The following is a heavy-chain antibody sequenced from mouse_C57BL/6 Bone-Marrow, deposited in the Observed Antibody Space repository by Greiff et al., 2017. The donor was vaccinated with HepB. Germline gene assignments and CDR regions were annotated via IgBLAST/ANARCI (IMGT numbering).Heavy chain of an antibody. CDR1: GYTFTDYE. Sequence: QVQLQQSGAELVRPGASVTLSCKASGYTFTDYEMHWVKQTPVHGLEWIGAIDPETGGTAYNQKFKGKAILTADKSSSTAYMALRSLTSEDSAVYYCTRTTYYSNFAYWGQGTLVTVSA. CDR3: TRTTYYSNFAY. V-gene: IGHV1-15*01. J-gene: IGHJ3*01. D-gene: IGHD2-5*01. CDR2: IDPETGGT.